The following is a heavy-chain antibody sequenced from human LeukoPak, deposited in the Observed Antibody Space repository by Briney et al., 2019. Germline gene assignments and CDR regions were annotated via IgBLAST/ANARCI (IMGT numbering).Heavy chain of an antibody. J-gene: IGHJ4*02. V-gene: IGHV1-2*02. Sequence: ASVKVSCKASGYTFTGYYMHWVRQAPGQGLEWMGWINPNSGGTNYAQKFQGRVTMTRDTSISTAYMELSTLRSDDTAVYYCARAGRFGDLLLYYFDHWGQGTLVTVSS. CDR2: INPNSGGT. CDR1: GYTFTGYY. CDR3: ARAGRFGDLLLYYFDH. D-gene: IGHD3-10*01.